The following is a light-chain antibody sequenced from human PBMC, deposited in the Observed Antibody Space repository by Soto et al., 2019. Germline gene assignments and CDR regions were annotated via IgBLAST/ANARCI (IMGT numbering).Light chain of an antibody. J-gene: IGKJ2*01. CDR3: QQRSALPVT. CDR1: QTISTG. CDR2: GAS. Sequence: EIVLTQSPGTLSLSPGERATLSCRASQTISTGLAWYQQKPGQSPRLVIWGASDRATGIPARFSGSGSGTDFTLTISSLEPEDFAVYYCQQRSALPVTFGQGTKLEIK. V-gene: IGKV3-11*01.